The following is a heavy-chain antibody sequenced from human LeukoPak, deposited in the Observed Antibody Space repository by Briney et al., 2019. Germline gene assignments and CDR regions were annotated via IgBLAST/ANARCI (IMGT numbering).Heavy chain of an antibody. J-gene: IGHJ4*02. CDR1: GFSFSNHG. D-gene: IGHD6-19*01. V-gene: IGHV3-30*03. Sequence: GGPLRLSCVASGFSFSNHGMHWVRQAPGKGLEWVSVIARDGGAKFYADSVKGRFTLSRDNSKNMFFLQMNFLTVEDTAIYYCAREATWGQWYFDHWGQGTPVTVSS. CDR2: IARDGGAK. CDR3: AREATWGQWYFDH.